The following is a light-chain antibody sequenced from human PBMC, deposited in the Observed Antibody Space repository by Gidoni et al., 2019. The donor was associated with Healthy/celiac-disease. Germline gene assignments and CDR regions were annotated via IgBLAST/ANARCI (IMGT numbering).Light chain of an antibody. J-gene: IGLJ3*02. CDR2: DVS. Sequence: QSALTQPRSVSGSPGQSVTISCTGTSSDVGGYNYVSWYQQHPGKAPKLMIYDVSKRPSGVPDRFSGSKSGNTASLTISGLQAEDEADYCCCSYAGSYTPWVFGGGTKLTVX. CDR1: SSDVGGYNY. CDR3: CSYAGSYTPWV. V-gene: IGLV2-11*01.